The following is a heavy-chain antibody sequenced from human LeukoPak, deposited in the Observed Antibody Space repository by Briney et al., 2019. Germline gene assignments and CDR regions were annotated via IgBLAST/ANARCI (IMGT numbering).Heavy chain of an antibody. J-gene: IGHJ4*02. CDR3: ARDRDIIVETDAGGDHFHF. Sequence: ASVKVSCKASGYTFTAYYMHWVRQAPGQGFEWMGWINPNSGGTNYAQKFQGRVSMTRDMSISTANMELSSLGSDDTAVYYCARDRDIIVETDAGGDHFHFWGQGTLVTVSS. CDR1: GYTFTAYY. D-gene: IGHD2-15*01. V-gene: IGHV1-2*02. CDR2: INPNSGGT.